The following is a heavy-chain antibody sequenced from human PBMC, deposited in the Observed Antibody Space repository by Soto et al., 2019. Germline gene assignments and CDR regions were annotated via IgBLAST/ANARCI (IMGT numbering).Heavy chain of an antibody. V-gene: IGHV3-7*01. CDR3: VRSMEWYLWNAPGH. D-gene: IGHD1-20*01. CDR2: IKQDGSDK. Sequence: PGGSLRPSCAASGFTISSFWMSWVRQAPGKGLEWVANIKQDGSDKYYRDSVKARLPISSDNANNSMYLQMNSLRAEDTAVFYCVRSMEWYLWNAPGHWGQGTLVTGAS. CDR1: GFTISSFW. J-gene: IGHJ4*02.